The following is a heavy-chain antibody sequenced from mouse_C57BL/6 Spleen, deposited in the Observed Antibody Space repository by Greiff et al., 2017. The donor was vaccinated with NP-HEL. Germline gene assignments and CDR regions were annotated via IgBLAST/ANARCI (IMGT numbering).Heavy chain of an antibody. CDR2: IWTGGGT. D-gene: IGHD2-1*01. J-gene: IGHJ1*03. CDR1: GFSLTSYA. Sequence: VMLVESGPGLVAPSQSLSITCTVSGFSLTSYAISWVRQPPGKGLEWLGVIWTGGGTNYNSALNSRLSISKDNSKSQVFLKMNSLQTDDTARYYCARESGNYVGGWYFDVWGTGTTVTVSS. V-gene: IGHV2-9-1*01. CDR3: ARESGNYVGGWYFDV.